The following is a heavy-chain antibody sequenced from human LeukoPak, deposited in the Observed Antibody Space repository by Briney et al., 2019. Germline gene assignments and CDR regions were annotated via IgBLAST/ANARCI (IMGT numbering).Heavy chain of an antibody. CDR2: ISSSGSTI. Sequence: GGSLRLSCAASGFTFSSYEMTWVRQAPGKGLEWVSYISSSGSTIYYAESVKGRFTISRDNAKNSLYLQMNSLRAEDTAVYYCGIDGETGMAHLLFDYWGQGTLVTVSS. CDR1: GFTFSSYE. J-gene: IGHJ4*02. V-gene: IGHV3-48*03. CDR3: GIDGETGMAHLLFDY. D-gene: IGHD5-18*01.